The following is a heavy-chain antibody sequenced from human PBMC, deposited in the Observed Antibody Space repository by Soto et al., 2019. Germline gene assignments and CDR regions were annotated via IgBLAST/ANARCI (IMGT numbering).Heavy chain of an antibody. CDR2: VSNDGSKE. J-gene: IGHJ4*02. Sequence: QVQLVESGGGMVPPGRSLRLSCSDFGFTFSTYGMHWVRQAPGKGLEWVAVVSNDGSKEYYADSVKARFTISRDNSKKMVYLQMNSLRPEYTAVYYCGKDMVRHTKKDGHNYDSWGQGTMVTVSS. D-gene: IGHD2-21*01. CDR3: GKDMVRHTKKDGHNYDS. CDR1: GFTFSTYG. V-gene: IGHV3-30*18.